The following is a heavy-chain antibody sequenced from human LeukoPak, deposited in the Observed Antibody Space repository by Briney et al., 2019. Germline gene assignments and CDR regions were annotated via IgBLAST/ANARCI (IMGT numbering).Heavy chain of an antibody. J-gene: IGHJ4*02. CDR3: AREAVADPGLDY. V-gene: IGHV1-69*04. Sequence: SVKVSCKASGGTFSSYAISWVRQAPGQGLEWMGRIIPILGIANYAQKFQGRVTITADKSTSTAYMELSSLRSEDTAVYYCAREAVADPGLDYWGQGTLVTVSS. CDR2: IIPILGIA. D-gene: IGHD6-19*01. CDR1: GGTFSSYA.